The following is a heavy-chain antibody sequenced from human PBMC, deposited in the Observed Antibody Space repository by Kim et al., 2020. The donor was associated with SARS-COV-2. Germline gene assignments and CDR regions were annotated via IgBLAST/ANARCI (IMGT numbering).Heavy chain of an antibody. V-gene: IGHV3-48*02. CDR3: ARGLNYDSRAPEY. CDR2: ISGSSSI. Sequence: GGSLRLSCAASGFTFSSYSMNWVRQAPGKGLEWVSYISGSSSIYYADSVKGRFTISRDNAKNTLYLQMNSLRDEDTAVYYCARGLNYDSRAPEYWGQGTLVTVSS. J-gene: IGHJ4*02. CDR1: GFTFSSYS. D-gene: IGHD3-16*01.